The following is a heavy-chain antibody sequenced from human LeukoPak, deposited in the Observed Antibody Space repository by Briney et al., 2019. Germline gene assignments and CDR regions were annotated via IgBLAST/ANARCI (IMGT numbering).Heavy chain of an antibody. CDR3: ARLSRGAAAGFDY. V-gene: IGHV4-34*01. J-gene: IGHJ4*02. D-gene: IGHD6-13*01. CDR2: INHSGST. Sequence: SETLSLTCAVYGGSFSGYYWSWIRQPPGKGVEWMGEINHSGSTNYNPSLKSRVTISVDTSKNQFSLKLTSVTAADTAVYYCARLSRGAAAGFDYWGQGTLVTVSS. CDR1: GGSFSGYY.